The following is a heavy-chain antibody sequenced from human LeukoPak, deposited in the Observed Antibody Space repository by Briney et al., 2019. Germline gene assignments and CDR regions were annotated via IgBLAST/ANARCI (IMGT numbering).Heavy chain of an antibody. CDR3: ARAARTYYYDSSGYYDY. CDR2: IIPIFGTA. D-gene: IGHD3-22*01. CDR1: GGTFSSYA. Sequence: SVKVSCKASGGTFSSYAISWVRQAPGQGLEWMGGIIPIFGTANYAQKFQGRVTITADESTSTAYMELSSLRSEDTAVYYCARAARTYYYDSSGYYDYWGQGTLVTVSS. J-gene: IGHJ4*02. V-gene: IGHV1-69*13.